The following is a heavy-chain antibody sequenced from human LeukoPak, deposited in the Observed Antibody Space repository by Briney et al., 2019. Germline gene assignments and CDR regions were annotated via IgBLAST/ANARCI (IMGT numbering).Heavy chain of an antibody. V-gene: IGHV4-59*01. Sequence: PSETLSLTRTVSGGSISSYYWSWIRQPPGKGLEWIGYIYYSGSTNYNPSLKSRVTVSVDTSKNQFSLKLSSVTAADTAVYYCARDQDFWSGYYMDVWGKGTTVTVSS. CDR3: ARDQDFWSGYYMDV. CDR1: GGSISSYY. D-gene: IGHD3-3*01. CDR2: IYYSGST. J-gene: IGHJ6*03.